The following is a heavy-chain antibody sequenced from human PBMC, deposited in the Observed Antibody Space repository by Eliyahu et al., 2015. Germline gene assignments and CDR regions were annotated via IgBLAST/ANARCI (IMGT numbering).Heavy chain of an antibody. V-gene: IGHV4-34*01. D-gene: IGHD6-19*01. CDR2: INHSGST. Sequence: QVQLQQWGAGXLKPXXTLSLTCAVXGGSFXGYYWSWIRQPPGKGLEWIGEINHSGSTNYNPXLKSRVTISVDTSKNQFSLKLSSVTAADTAVYYCARGKSGWYPFTPNARRPFDYWGQGTLVTVSS. CDR3: ARGKSGWYPFTPNARRPFDY. CDR1: GGSFXGYY. J-gene: IGHJ4*02.